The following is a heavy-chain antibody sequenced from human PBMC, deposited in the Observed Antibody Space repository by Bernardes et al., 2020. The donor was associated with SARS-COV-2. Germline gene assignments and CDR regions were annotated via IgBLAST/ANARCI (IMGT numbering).Heavy chain of an antibody. D-gene: IGHD2-2*01. CDR2: ISDDGSNK. CDR3: ARDTRGRGLGRYYFDY. Sequence: GGSLRLSCAASGFTFSSHAMHWVRQAPGKGLEWVTVISDDGSNKYYGDSVTGRFTISRDKSANTVYLQMNSLRGEDTAVYYCARDTRGRGLGRYYFDYWGQGTLVTVSS. V-gene: IGHV3-30*03. J-gene: IGHJ4*02. CDR1: GFTFSSHA.